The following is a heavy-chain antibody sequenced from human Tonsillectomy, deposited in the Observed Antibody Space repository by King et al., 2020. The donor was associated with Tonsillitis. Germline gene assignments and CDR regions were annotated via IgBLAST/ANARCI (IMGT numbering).Heavy chain of an antibody. Sequence: VQLVESGGGVVLPGGSLRLSCAASGFTFDDYAMHWVRQAPGKGLEWVSLISGDGGSTYYSDSVKGRFTISRDNRKNSLYLQMNSLRTEDTALYYCAKDSSNALVRGYNWFVPWGQGTLVTVSS. V-gene: IGHV3-43*02. CDR3: AKDSSNALVRGYNWFVP. J-gene: IGHJ5*02. D-gene: IGHD4-23*01. CDR2: ISGDGGST. CDR1: GFTFDDYA.